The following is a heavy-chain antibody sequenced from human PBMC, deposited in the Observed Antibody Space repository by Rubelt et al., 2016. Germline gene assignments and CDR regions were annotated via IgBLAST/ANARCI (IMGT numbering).Heavy chain of an antibody. V-gene: IGHV4-34*01. CDR3: ARLYTHCYTY. CDR2: INHSGSA. Sequence: QVQLQQWGAGVLKPSETLSLTCAVYGGSLRGYYWSWIRQSPGKGLEWIGEINHSGSADSKSSLKSRVTMSVDTPKNQFSLRLTSVTAADTAVYYCARLYTHCYTYWGQGVLVTVSS. D-gene: IGHD5-18*01. J-gene: IGHJ4*02. CDR1: GGSLRGYY.